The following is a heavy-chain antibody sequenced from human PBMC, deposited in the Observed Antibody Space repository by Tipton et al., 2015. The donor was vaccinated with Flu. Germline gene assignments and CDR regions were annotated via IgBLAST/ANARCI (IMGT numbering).Heavy chain of an antibody. CDR2: INGSGIRP. CDR1: GLTFNNYA. Sequence: SLRLSCAASGLTFNNYAMSWVRQAPGKGLEWVSGINGSGIRPDYADSVKGRFTISRDNFRNTLYLQMNSLRAEDTALYYCAKNYDIVSGEKYFGMDVWGQGTTVSVSS. V-gene: IGHV3-23*01. D-gene: IGHD3-9*01. J-gene: IGHJ6*02. CDR3: AKNYDIVSGEKYFGMDV.